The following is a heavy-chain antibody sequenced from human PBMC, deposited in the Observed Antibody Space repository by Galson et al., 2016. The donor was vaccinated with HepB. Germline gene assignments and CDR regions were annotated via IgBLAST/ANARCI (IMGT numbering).Heavy chain of an antibody. CDR1: GYSFINYD. CDR3: ASDYFGSGSYGMDV. CDR2: MNPKSGYK. Sequence: SVKVSCKASGYSFINYDIKWVRQATGEGLEWMGWMNPKSGYKGYAQKFQGRVTMTRNISMSTAYLELSSLRPEDTAVYYCASDYFGSGSYGMDVWGQGTTVIVS. J-gene: IGHJ6*02. V-gene: IGHV1-8*01. D-gene: IGHD3-10*01.